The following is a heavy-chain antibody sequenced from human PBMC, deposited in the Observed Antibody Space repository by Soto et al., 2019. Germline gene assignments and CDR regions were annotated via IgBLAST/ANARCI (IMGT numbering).Heavy chain of an antibody. D-gene: IGHD3-10*01. CDR1: GYTFTSYD. J-gene: IGHJ6*03. CDR3: ARGPGGDYYYYMDV. V-gene: IGHV1-8*01. Sequence: QVQLVQSGAEVKKPGASVKVSCKASGYTFTSYDINWVRQATGQGLEWMGWMNPNSGNTGYAQKCQGGGTMTRNTSISTAYMELSSLRSEDTAVYYCARGPGGDYYYYMDVWGKGTTVTVSS. CDR2: MNPNSGNT.